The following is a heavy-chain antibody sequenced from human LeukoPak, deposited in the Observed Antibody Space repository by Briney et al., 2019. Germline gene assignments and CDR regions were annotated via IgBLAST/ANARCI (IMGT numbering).Heavy chain of an antibody. J-gene: IGHJ4*02. CDR1: GFTSSSYA. CDR3: AKDPGYSGYGYFDY. Sequence: GGSLRLSCAASGFTSSSYAMSWVRQAPGKGLEWVSAISGSGGSTYYADSVKGRFTISRDNSKNTLYLQMNSLRAEDTAVYYCAKDPGYSGYGYFDYWGQGTLVTVSS. D-gene: IGHD5-12*01. V-gene: IGHV3-23*01. CDR2: ISGSGGST.